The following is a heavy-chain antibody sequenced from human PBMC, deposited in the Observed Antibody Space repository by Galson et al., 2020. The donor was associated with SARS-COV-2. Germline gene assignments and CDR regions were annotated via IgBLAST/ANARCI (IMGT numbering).Heavy chain of an antibody. CDR2: INPHSGGT. CDR3: AREGINFLGYCSGTRCYFDY. J-gene: IGHJ4*02. CDR1: GYTFTGYY. D-gene: IGHD2-2*01. V-gene: IGHV1-2*02. Sequence: ASVKVSCKASGYTFTGYYLHWVRQAPGQGLEWMGWINPHSGGTNYAQKFQGRVTMTRDTSISTAYIELSRLESDDTAVYYCAREGINFLGYCSGTRCYFDYWGQGTLVTVSS.